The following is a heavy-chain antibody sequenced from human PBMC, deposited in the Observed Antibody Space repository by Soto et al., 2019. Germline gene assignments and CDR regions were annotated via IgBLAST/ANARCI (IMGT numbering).Heavy chain of an antibody. CDR2: ISSSSYI. V-gene: IGHV3-21*01. Sequence: AGGSLRLSCAASGFTFSSYSMNWVRQAPGKGLEWVSSISSSSYIYYADSVKGRFTISRDNAKNSLYLQMNSLRAEDTAVYYCARENSAYYYDSSGHHPQWYFDDWGQGTLVTVSS. CDR3: ARENSAYYYDSSGHHPQWYFDD. J-gene: IGHJ4*02. D-gene: IGHD3-22*01. CDR1: GFTFSSYS.